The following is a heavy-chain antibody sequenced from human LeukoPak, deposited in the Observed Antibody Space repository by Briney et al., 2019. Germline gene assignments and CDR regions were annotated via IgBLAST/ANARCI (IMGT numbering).Heavy chain of an antibody. Sequence: SETLSLTCTVSAGSFISSSHHWGWIRQSPGKGLEWIGSVYYGRTTYYNPSLDGRVTVSLDTSANQFSLQLNSVTAADTAVYYCVRHDGRGGATMGAFDSWGQGSLVTVSS. V-gene: IGHV4-39*01. CDR1: AGSFISSSHH. CDR3: VRHDGRGGATMGAFDS. D-gene: IGHD5-12*01. J-gene: IGHJ5*01. CDR2: VYYGRTT.